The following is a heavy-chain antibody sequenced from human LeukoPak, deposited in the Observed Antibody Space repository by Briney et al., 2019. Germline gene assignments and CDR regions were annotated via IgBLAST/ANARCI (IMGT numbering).Heavy chain of an antibody. V-gene: IGHV3-30*04. D-gene: IGHD3-10*01. Sequence: GGSLRLSCAASGFTFSSYAMHWVRQAPGKGLEWVAVISYDGSNKYYADSVKGRFTISRDNPKNTLYLQMNSLRAEDTAVYYCARAPDPGSPDYWGQGTLVTVSS. CDR1: GFTFSSYA. CDR3: ARAPDPGSPDY. CDR2: ISYDGSNK. J-gene: IGHJ4*02.